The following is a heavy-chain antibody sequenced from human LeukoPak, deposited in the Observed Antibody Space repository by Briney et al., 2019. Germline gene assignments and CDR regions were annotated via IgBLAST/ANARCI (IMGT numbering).Heavy chain of an antibody. J-gene: IGHJ4*02. CDR3: ARGGAQQWLTFDY. D-gene: IGHD6-19*01. Sequence: GASVKVSCKASGYTFTGYYMHWVRQATGQGLEWMGWMNPNSGNTGYAQKFQGRVTMTRNTSISTAYMELSSLRSEDTAVYYCARGGAQQWLTFDYWGQGTLVTVSS. CDR2: MNPNSGNT. CDR1: GYTFTGYY. V-gene: IGHV1-8*02.